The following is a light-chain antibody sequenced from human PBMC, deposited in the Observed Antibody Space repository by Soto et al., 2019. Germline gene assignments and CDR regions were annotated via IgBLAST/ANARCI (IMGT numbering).Light chain of an antibody. J-gene: IGLJ3*02. CDR1: NSNIGAGYD. CDR3: QSYDSRLSAWV. V-gene: IGLV1-40*01. CDR2: GNS. Sequence: QSVLTQPPSVSGAPGQRVTISCTGYNSNIGAGYDVHWYQQLPGTAPKLLISGNSNRPSGVPDRFSAAKSGTSASLAITGLQAEDDADYYCQSYDSRLSAWVFGGGTKLTVL.